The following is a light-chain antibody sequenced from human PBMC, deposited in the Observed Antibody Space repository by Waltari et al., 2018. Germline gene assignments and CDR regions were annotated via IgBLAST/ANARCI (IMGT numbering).Light chain of an antibody. CDR2: ENN. Sequence: SFELTQPPSVSVSPGTTATITCSGAILGHKNSCWYQQKPGQSPVLVIYENNKRPSGIPERFSGSNSGNTATLTISGTQSLDEADYYCQAWDSNTVFGGGTKLTVL. CDR1: ILGHKN. J-gene: IGLJ3*02. CDR3: QAWDSNTV. V-gene: IGLV3-1*01.